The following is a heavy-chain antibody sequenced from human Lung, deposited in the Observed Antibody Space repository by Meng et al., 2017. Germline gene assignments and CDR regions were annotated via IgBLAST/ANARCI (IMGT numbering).Heavy chain of an antibody. CDR3: AILSHCTGGTCYPYDY. V-gene: IGHV1-18*01. CDR2: ISPYNGYT. J-gene: IGHJ4*02. D-gene: IGHD2-15*01. CDR1: GYTFTTYG. Sequence: QGTLMQSGAEVKKPGASVKGSGKASGYTFTTYGISWVRQAPGQGLEWMGWISPYNGYTSSIQKFQGRVTMTTDTSTSTAYMELMSLGSDDTAVYYCAILSHCTGGTCYPYDYWGQGTLVTVSS.